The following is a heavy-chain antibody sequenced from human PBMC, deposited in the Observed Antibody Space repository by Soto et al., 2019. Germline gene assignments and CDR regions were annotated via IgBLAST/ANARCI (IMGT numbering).Heavy chain of an antibody. CDR2: ISGYNGNT. Sequence: ASVKVSCKGSGYTSTSYCISWVRQAPGQGLEWMGWISGYNGNTKYAQELQGRVTMTIDTSTSTAYMEVRSLRADDTAVYYCARDSFYDSSGYYTKWGQGTLVTVSS. J-gene: IGHJ4*02. CDR1: GYTSTSYC. CDR3: ARDSFYDSSGYYTK. D-gene: IGHD3-22*01. V-gene: IGHV1-18*04.